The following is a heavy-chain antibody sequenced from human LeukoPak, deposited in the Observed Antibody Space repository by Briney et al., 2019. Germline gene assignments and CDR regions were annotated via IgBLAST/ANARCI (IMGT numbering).Heavy chain of an antibody. CDR3: ARLISPSSSRFSDY. V-gene: IGHV3-23*01. CDR2: ISISGENT. D-gene: IGHD3-3*02. Sequence: PGGSLRLSCAASGFTFSSYAMSWVGQAPGKGLEGVSAISISGENTYYADSVKGRFTISRDTSRNTLYLQMHSLRAEDTAVYYCARLISPSSSRFSDYWGQGTLVTVSS. J-gene: IGHJ4*02. CDR1: GFTFSSYA.